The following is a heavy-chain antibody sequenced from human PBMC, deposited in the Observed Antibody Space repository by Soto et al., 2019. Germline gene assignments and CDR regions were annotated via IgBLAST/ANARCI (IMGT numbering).Heavy chain of an antibody. Sequence: EVQLVESGGGLVKPGWSLRLSCAASGFTFSSYSMNWVCQAPGKGLEWVSSISSSSSYIYYADSVKGRFTISRDNAKNSLYLQMNSLRAEDTAVYYCARAPWGGDSYGMDVWGQGTTVTVSS. CDR2: ISSSSSYI. D-gene: IGHD2-21*02. V-gene: IGHV3-21*01. J-gene: IGHJ6*02. CDR1: GFTFSSYS. CDR3: ARAPWGGDSYGMDV.